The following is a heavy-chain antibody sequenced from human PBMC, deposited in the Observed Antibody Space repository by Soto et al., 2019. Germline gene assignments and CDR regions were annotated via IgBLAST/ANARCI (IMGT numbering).Heavy chain of an antibody. Sequence: ESGGGVVQPGRSLRLSCAASGFTFSSYAMHWFRQAPGKGLEWVAVISSDGSNKYYADSVKGRFTISRDNSKNTLYLQMNSLRAEYKAVYYCARDFRGGDREYYDSSGYYSFLFDYWGQGPLVTVSS. D-gene: IGHD3-22*01. CDR2: ISSDGSNK. CDR3: ARDFRGGDREYYDSSGYYSFLFDY. V-gene: IGHV3-30-3*01. J-gene: IGHJ4*02. CDR1: GFTFSSYA.